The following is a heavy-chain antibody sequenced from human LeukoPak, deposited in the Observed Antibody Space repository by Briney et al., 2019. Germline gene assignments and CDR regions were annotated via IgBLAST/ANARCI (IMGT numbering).Heavy chain of an antibody. V-gene: IGHV4-39*01. CDR3: ARGRDSSGYYHFDY. CDR2: IYYSGTT. D-gene: IGHD3-22*01. J-gene: IGHJ4*02. Sequence: PSETLSLTCTVSGGSISSINYYWAWIRQPPGKGLEWIGSIYYSGTTYYNPSLKSRVTISVDTSKNQFSLRLSSVTAADTAVYYCARGRDSSGYYHFDYWGQGTLVTVSS. CDR1: GGSISSINYY.